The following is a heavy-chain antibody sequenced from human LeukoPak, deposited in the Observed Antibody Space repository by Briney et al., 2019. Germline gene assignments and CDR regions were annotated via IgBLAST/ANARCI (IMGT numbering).Heavy chain of an antibody. D-gene: IGHD2-21*02. J-gene: IGHJ4*02. CDR2: IYYSGST. CDR1: SDSIYSSNYY. V-gene: IGHV4-39*01. Sequence: SETLSLTCTVSSDSIYSSNYYWGWIRQPPGKGLEWIGSIYYSGSTYYNSSRKSRVTISVDTSKNQFSLKLSSLTAADTAVYYCARAAYCGGDCYLFDYWGQGTLVTVFS. CDR3: ARAAYCGGDCYLFDY.